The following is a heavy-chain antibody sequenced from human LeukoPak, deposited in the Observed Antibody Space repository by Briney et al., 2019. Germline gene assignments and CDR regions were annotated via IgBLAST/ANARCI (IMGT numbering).Heavy chain of an antibody. J-gene: IGHJ6*04. CDR1: GFTFSSYA. D-gene: IGHD6-19*01. V-gene: IGHV3-23*01. Sequence: GGSLRLSCAASGFTFSSYAMSWGRQAPGKGLEWVSAISGSGGSTYYADSVKGRFTISRDNSKNTLYLQMNRRRAEDTAVYYCVKSGSSRMDVWGKGTTVTISS. CDR3: VKSGSSRMDV. CDR2: ISGSGGST.